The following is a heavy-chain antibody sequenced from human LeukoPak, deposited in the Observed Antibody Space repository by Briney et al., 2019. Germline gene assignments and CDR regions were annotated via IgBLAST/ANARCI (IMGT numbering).Heavy chain of an antibody. J-gene: IGHJ4*02. Sequence: GGSLRLSCAASGFTFSSYGMHWVRQAPGKGLEWVAFIRYDGSNKYYADSVKGRFTISRDNSKNTLFLQMNSLRPADTTVYYCARAGDSYESSGFHPYYFDYWGQGTLVTVSS. V-gene: IGHV3-30*02. D-gene: IGHD3-22*01. CDR2: IRYDGSNK. CDR1: GFTFSSYG. CDR3: ARAGDSYESSGFHPYYFDY.